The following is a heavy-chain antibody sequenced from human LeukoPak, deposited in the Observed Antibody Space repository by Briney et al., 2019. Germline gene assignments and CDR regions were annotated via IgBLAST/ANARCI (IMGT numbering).Heavy chain of an antibody. J-gene: IGHJ4*02. CDR2: INHSGST. D-gene: IGHD2-15*01. V-gene: IGHV4-34*01. CDR1: GGSFSGYY. Sequence: SETLSLTCAVYGGSFSGYYWSWIRQPPGKELEWIGEINHSGSTNYNPSLKSRVTISVDTSKNQFSLKLSSVTAADTAVYYCARGARGLGYCSGGSCYNYFDYWGQGTLVTVSS. CDR3: ARGARGLGYCSGGSCYNYFDY.